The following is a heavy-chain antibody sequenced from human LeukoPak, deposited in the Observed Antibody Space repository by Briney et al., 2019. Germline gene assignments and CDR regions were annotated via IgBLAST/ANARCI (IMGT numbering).Heavy chain of an antibody. CDR2: ISSNGGST. J-gene: IGHJ4*02. CDR1: GFPFSSYA. D-gene: IGHD2-2*01. Sequence: VGSLRLSCAASGFPFSSYAMHWVRQAPGKGLEYVSAISSNGGSTSYANSVKGRFTISRDNSKNTLYLQMGSLRAEDMAVYYCARSSIVVVSILDYWGQGTLVTVSS. V-gene: IGHV3-64*01. CDR3: ARSSIVVVSILDY.